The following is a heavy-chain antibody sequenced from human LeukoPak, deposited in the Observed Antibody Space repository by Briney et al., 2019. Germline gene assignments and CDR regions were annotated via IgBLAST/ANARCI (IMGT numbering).Heavy chain of an antibody. Sequence: GGSLRLSCAASGFTFSSYAMHWVRQAPGKGLEWVAVISYDGSNKYYADSVKGRFTISRDNSKNTLYLQMNSLRAEDTAVYYCARGAGIAARREIDYWGQGTLVTVSS. J-gene: IGHJ4*02. CDR1: GFTFSSYA. CDR3: ARGAGIAARREIDY. V-gene: IGHV3-30-3*01. D-gene: IGHD6-6*01. CDR2: ISYDGSNK.